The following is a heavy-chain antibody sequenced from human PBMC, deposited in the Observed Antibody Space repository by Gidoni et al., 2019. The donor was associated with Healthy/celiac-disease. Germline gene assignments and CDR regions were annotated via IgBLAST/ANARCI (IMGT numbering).Heavy chain of an antibody. Sequence: EVELVGSGGSLVQPGGSLGRCCAASGFRLSRYAMRWVRQAPGKGLESGAALSGTGGSTYYADSAKRRVTTARDNSKNTLYLQMNSRTAEDTDVYYCAKGWRSGWYFDYWGQGTLVTVSS. CDR2: LSGTGGST. CDR3: AKGWRSGWYFDY. CDR1: GFRLSRYA. J-gene: IGHJ4*02. V-gene: IGHV3-23*04. D-gene: IGHD6-19*01.